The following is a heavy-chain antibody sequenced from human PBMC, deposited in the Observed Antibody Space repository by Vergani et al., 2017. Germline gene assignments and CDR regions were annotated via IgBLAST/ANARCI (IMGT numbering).Heavy chain of an antibody. CDR1: GFTFSSYG. CDR3: ARVWDSSGYYPVYYYYGMDV. J-gene: IGHJ6*02. D-gene: IGHD3-22*01. V-gene: IGHV3-30*03. CDR2: ISYDGSNK. Sequence: VQLLESGGGLVQPGGSLRLSCAASGFTFSSYGMHWVRQAPGKGLEWVAVISYDGSNKYYADSVKGRFTISRDNAKNSLYLQMNSLRAEDTAVYYCARVWDSSGYYPVYYYYGMDVWGQGTTVTVSS.